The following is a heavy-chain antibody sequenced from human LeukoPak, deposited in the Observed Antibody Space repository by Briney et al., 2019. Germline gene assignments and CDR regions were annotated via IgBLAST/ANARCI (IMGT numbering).Heavy chain of an antibody. D-gene: IGHD3-22*01. V-gene: IGHV3-9*01. CDR2: ISWNSGSI. CDR1: GFTFDDYA. Sequence: GGSLRLSCAASGFTFDDYAMHWVRQAPGKGLEWVSGISWNSGSIGYADSVKGRFTISRDNAKNSLYLQMNSLRAEDTALYYCAKDWHYDSSGYFDYWGQGTLDTVSS. J-gene: IGHJ4*02. CDR3: AKDWHYDSSGYFDY.